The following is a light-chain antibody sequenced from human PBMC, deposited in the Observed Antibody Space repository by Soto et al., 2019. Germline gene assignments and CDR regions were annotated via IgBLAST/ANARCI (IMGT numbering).Light chain of an antibody. CDR2: EVS. J-gene: IGLJ1*01. CDR1: SSDVGGYNY. Sequence: QSVLTQRASVSGSPGQSITISCTGSSSDVGGYNYVSWYQQHPGKAPKLIIFEVSYRPSGISNRFSASKSGDTASLTISGLQADDEADYYCCSYTDSRTHIFGSGTKVTVL. CDR3: CSYTDSRTHI. V-gene: IGLV2-14*01.